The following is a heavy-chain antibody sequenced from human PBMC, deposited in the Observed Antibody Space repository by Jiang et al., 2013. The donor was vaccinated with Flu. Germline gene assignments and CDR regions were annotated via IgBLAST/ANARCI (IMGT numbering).Heavy chain of an antibody. J-gene: IGHJ5*02. Sequence: GPGLVKPSETLSLTCTVSGVSISSSDHYWGWIRQPPGKGLEWIGNIYYSGSTYYNPSLKSRLTISVDTSKNQFSLKLSSVTAADTAVYYCARQSINYEDNWFDPWGQGTLVTVSS. D-gene: IGHD1-7*01. V-gene: IGHV4-39*07. CDR2: IYYSGST. CDR1: GVSISSSDHY. CDR3: ARQSINYEDNWFDP.